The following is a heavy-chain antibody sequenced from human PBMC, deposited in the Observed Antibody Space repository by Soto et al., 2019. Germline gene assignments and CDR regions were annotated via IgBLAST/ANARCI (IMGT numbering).Heavy chain of an antibody. CDR2: IIPSLGIA. D-gene: IGHD3-22*01. Sequence: QVQLVQSGAEVKKPGSSVKVSCKASGGTFSSYTISWVRQAPGQGLEWMGRIIPSLGIANYAQKFQGRVTITADKSTSTAYMELSSLRSEDTAVYYCARDSYYDSSGHKLGWFDPWGQGTLVTVSS. CDR3: ARDSYYDSSGHKLGWFDP. J-gene: IGHJ5*02. CDR1: GGTFSSYT. V-gene: IGHV1-69*08.